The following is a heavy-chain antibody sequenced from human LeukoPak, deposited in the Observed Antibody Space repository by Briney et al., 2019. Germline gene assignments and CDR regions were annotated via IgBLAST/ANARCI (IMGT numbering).Heavy chain of an antibody. V-gene: IGHV3-72*01. Sequence: GGSLRLSCAASGFTFSDHYMDWVRQAPGKGLEWVGRTRNKANSYTTEYAASVKGRFTISRDDSKNSLYLQMNSLKTEDTAVYYCAREKCYYDSSTLFDYWGQGTLVTVSS. J-gene: IGHJ4*02. D-gene: IGHD3-22*01. CDR2: TRNKANSYTT. CDR1: GFTFSDHY. CDR3: AREKCYYDSSTLFDY.